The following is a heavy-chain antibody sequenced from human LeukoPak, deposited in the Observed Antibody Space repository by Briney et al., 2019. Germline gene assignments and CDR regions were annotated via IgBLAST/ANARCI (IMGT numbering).Heavy chain of an antibody. Sequence: GGSLRLSCAASGFTFSSYWMTWVRQAPGKGLEWVANIKQDGSEKYYVDSVKGRFTISRDNSKNTLYLQMKSLRAEDTAVYYCAKGGGYEAQYYYYYLDVWGKGTTVTISS. CDR1: GFTFSSYW. D-gene: IGHD5-12*01. V-gene: IGHV3-7*01. CDR3: AKGGGYEAQYYYYYLDV. J-gene: IGHJ6*03. CDR2: IKQDGSEK.